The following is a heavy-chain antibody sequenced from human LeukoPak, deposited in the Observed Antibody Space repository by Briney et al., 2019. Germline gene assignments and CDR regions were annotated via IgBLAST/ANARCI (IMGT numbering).Heavy chain of an antibody. CDR1: GFTFSSYS. CDR3: ARDGFAVSDWETYYFDY. V-gene: IGHV3-21*04. J-gene: IGHJ4*02. Sequence: GGSLRLSCAASGFTFSSYSMNWVRQAPGKGLEWVSSISSSSSYIYYADSVKGRFTISRDNAKNSLYLQMNSLRAEDTAVYYCARDGFAVSDWETYYFDYWGQGTLVTVSS. D-gene: IGHD3-9*01. CDR2: ISSSSSYI.